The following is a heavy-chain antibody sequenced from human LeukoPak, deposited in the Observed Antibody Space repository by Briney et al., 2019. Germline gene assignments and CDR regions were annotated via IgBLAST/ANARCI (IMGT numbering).Heavy chain of an antibody. CDR2: INTNTGNP. J-gene: IGHJ4*02. D-gene: IGHD3-22*01. CDR1: GYTLTSYA. V-gene: IGHV7-4-1*02. CDR3: ARAGLGTYYYDSSGYYYPLDY. Sequence: ASVKVSCKASGYTLTSYAMNWVRQAPGQGLEWMGWINTNTGNPTYAQGFTGRFVFSLDTSVSTAYLQISSLKAEDTAVYYCARAGLGTYYYDSSGYYYPLDYWGQGTLVTVSS.